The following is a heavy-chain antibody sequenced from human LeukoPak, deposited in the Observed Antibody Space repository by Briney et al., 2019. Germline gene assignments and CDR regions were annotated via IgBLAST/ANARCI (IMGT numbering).Heavy chain of an antibody. CDR1: GGSISSNNW. D-gene: IGHD6-19*01. J-gene: IGHJ4*02. CDR3: ARLIAVTGSGLVDS. CDR2: IYHSGTT. Sequence: KSSETLSLTCAVSGGSISSNNWWSWVRQPPGKGLEWIGEIYHSGTTNYNPSLGSRVTISVDKSKNQFSLKLSSVTAADTAVYHCARLIAVTGSGLVDSWGQGTLVTVSS. V-gene: IGHV4-4*02.